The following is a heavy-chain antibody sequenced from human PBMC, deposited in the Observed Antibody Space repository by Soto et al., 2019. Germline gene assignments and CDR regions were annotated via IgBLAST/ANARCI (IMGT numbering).Heavy chain of an antibody. J-gene: IGHJ6*02. Sequence: PGGSLRLPGAAAPCTFSSYGMHWVRQAPGTGLEWVAVIWYDGSNTYYAHCVKGRFTISRDNSKNTLYRQMNSRRGEHTPVYYCARVYKGVWSPYDFGRGRYYGMSVWGQGTTITLSS. D-gene: IGHD3-3*01. V-gene: IGHV3-33*01. CDR2: IWYDGSNT. CDR1: PCTFSSYG. CDR3: ARVYKGVWSPYDFGRGRYYGMSV.